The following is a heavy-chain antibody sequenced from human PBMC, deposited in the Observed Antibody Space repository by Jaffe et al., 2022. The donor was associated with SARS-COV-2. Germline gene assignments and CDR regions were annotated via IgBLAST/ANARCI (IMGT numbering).Heavy chain of an antibody. Sequence: QVQLVQSGSELKKPGASVKVSCKASGYTFTIYGIIWVRQAPGQGLEWMGWINTNTGNPKYAQAFTGRFVFSLDTSVSTAYLQINSLEAEDTAIYYCVRGGGRIGSDNYYLDYWGQGTLVTVSS. J-gene: IGHJ4*02. CDR3: VRGGGRIGSDNYYLDY. V-gene: IGHV7-4-1*02. CDR2: INTNTGNP. D-gene: IGHD1-1*01. CDR1: GYTFTIYG.